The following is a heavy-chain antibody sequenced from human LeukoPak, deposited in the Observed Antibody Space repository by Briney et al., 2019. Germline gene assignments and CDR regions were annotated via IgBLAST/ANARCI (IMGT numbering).Heavy chain of an antibody. D-gene: IGHD6-13*01. CDR1: GYTFTGYY. V-gene: IGHV1-2*02. CDR3: ARDQSISSSWYWDFQH. J-gene: IGHJ1*01. CDR2: INPNSGGT. Sequence: ASVKVSCKASGYTFTGYYMHWVRQAPGQGLEWMGWINPNSGGTNCAQKFQGRVTMTRDTSISTAYMELSRLRSDDTAVYYCARDQSISSSWYWDFQHWGQGTLVTVSS.